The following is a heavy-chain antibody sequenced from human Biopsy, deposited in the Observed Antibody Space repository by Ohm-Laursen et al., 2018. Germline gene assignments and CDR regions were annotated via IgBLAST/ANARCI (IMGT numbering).Heavy chain of an antibody. CDR3: AHSAGSDGFNVDFDY. J-gene: IGHJ4*02. CDR2: VYWDDDK. V-gene: IGHV2-5*02. Sequence: PTQTLTLTCTFSGFSLNTGGVGVGWIRQPPGKALQWLALVYWDDDKRYSPTLKNRLTITKDTSQNQVVPTMTNMEPVDTGTYYCAHSAGSDGFNVDFDYWGQGTLVTVPS. D-gene: IGHD5-24*01. CDR1: GFSLNTGGVG.